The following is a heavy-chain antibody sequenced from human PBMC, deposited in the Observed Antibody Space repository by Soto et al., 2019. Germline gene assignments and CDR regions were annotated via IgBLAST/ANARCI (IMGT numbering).Heavy chain of an antibody. CDR3: AKAPLYYYGSGSLEWFDP. CDR2: ISGSGGST. J-gene: IGHJ5*02. D-gene: IGHD3-10*01. CDR1: GFTFSSYA. V-gene: IGHV3-23*01. Sequence: GSLRLSCAASGFTFSSYAMSCFLQSPVKVLEWVSAISGSGGSTYYADSVKGRFTISRDNTKNTLYLQMNSLRAEDTAVYYCAKAPLYYYGSGSLEWFDPWGQGTLVTVSS.